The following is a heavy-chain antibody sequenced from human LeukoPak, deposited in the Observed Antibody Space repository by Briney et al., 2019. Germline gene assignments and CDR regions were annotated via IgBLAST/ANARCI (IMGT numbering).Heavy chain of an antibody. CDR1: GYTFTGYY. D-gene: IGHD1-1*01. CDR3: AREVTTGTTDY. CDR2: INPTSGGT. Sequence: ASVKVSCKVSGYTFTGYYIHWVRQAPGQGLEWMGWINPTSGGTNYAQKFQGRVTMTRDTSISTAYMELSRLRSDDTAVYYCAREVTTGTTDYWGQGTLVTVSS. V-gene: IGHV1-2*02. J-gene: IGHJ4*02.